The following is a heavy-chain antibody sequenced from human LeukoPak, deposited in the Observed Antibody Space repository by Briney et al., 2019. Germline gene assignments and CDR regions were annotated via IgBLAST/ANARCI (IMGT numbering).Heavy chain of an antibody. D-gene: IGHD3-22*01. CDR2: ISGSGGST. J-gene: IGHJ5*02. CDR1: GFTFSSYA. Sequence: GGSLRLSCAASGFTFSSYAMSWVRQAPGKGLEWVSAISGSGGSTYYADSVKGRFTISRDNSKNTLYLQMNSLRAEDTAVYYCAPYYYDSSGPGGFDPWGQGTLVTVSS. CDR3: APYYYDSSGPGGFDP. V-gene: IGHV3-23*01.